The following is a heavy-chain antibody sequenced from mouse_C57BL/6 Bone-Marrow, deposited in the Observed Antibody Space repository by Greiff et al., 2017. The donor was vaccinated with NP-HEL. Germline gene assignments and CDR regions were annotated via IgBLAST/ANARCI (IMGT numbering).Heavy chain of an antibody. CDR3: AKQNWDSDY. CDR2: INPGSGGT. D-gene: IGHD4-1*01. CDR1: GYAFTNYL. J-gene: IGHJ2*01. V-gene: IGHV1-54*01. Sequence: QVQLQQSGAELVRPGTSVKVSCKASGYAFTNYLIEWVKQRPGQGLEWIGVINPGSGGTNYNEKFKGKATLTADKSSSTAYMQLSSLTSEDSAVYFCAKQNWDSDYWGQGTTLTVSS.